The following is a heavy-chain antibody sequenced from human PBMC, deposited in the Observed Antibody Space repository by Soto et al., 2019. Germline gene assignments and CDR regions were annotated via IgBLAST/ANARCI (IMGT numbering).Heavy chain of an antibody. Sequence: SETLSLTCTVSGGSTRSGGYYWSWLRQHPGKGLEWIGNIYYNGSTYYNPSLKSRLTISVDTSNNQFSLKLNSVTAADTAMYYCARVGVALYSGPYHTFDYWGPGTLVTGSS. CDR3: ARVGVALYSGPYHTFDY. CDR1: GGSTRSGGYY. CDR2: IYYNGST. V-gene: IGHV4-31*03. J-gene: IGHJ4*02. D-gene: IGHD1-26*01.